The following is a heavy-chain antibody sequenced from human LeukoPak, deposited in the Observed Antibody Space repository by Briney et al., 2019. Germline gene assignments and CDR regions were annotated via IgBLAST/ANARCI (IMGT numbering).Heavy chain of an antibody. J-gene: IGHJ4*02. Sequence: ASVKVSCKISGFGLSVLSIHWMRQAPGKGLEWVGGIRPETGEPNFAQTFRGRVTITEDTFTDTGYLELRGLTSEDTAVYYCSTDSGRSYFYFDFWGQGTLVTVS. CDR2: IRPETGEP. CDR1: GFGLSVLS. CDR3: STDSGRSYFYFDF. D-gene: IGHD3-10*01. V-gene: IGHV1-24*01.